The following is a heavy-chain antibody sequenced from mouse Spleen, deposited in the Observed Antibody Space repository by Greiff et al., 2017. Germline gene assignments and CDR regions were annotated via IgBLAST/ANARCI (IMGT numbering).Heavy chain of an antibody. CDR1: GYTFTSYG. J-gene: IGHJ2*01. CDR3: AREETTRDFDY. V-gene: IGHV1-81*01. Sequence: VKLQESGAELARPGASVKLSCKASGYTFTSYGISWVKQRTGQGLEWIGEIYPRSGNTYYNEKFKGKATLTADKSSSTAYMELRSLTSEDSAVYFCAREETTRDFDYWGQGTTLTVSS. CDR2: IYPRSGNT. D-gene: IGHD1-1*01.